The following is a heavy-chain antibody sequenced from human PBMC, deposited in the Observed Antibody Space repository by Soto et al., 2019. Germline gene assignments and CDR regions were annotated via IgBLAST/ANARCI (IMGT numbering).Heavy chain of an antibody. CDR3: ARDSSWNDLYWYFDL. Sequence: EVQLVESGGGLVQPGGSLRLSCAASGFTFSSYWMSWVRQAPGKGLEWVANIKQDGSEKYYVDSVKGRFTISRDNAKNSLYLQMNSLRAEDTAVYYCARDSSWNDLYWYFDLWGRGTLVTVSS. CDR1: GFTFSSYW. V-gene: IGHV3-7*01. CDR2: IKQDGSEK. J-gene: IGHJ2*01. D-gene: IGHD1-1*01.